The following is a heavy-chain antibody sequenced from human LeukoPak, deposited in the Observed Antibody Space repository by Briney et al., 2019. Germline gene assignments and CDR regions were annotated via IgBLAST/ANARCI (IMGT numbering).Heavy chain of an antibody. J-gene: IGHJ4*02. D-gene: IGHD6-6*01. Sequence: GGSLRLSCAASGFTFSSYWMHWVRQAPGKGLVWVSRISTDGSSTTHADSVKGRFTISRDNAKNTLYLQMNSLRAEDTAMYYCARVIREQLVSQPFDYWGQGTLVTVSS. CDR1: GFTFSSYW. CDR3: ARVIREQLVSQPFDY. CDR2: ISTDGSST. V-gene: IGHV3-74*01.